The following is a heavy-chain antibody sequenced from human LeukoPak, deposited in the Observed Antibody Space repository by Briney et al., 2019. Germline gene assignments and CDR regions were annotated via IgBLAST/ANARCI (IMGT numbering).Heavy chain of an antibody. V-gene: IGHV3-21*01. CDR2: ISSSTNYI. CDR3: AGVPSDY. CDR1: GFTFSSYS. J-gene: IGHJ4*02. Sequence: PGGSLRLSCAASGFTFSSYSMNWVRQAPGKGLEWVSSISSSTNYIYYADSVKGRFTISRDNAKNSLYLQMNNLRAEDTAVYYCAGVPSDYWGQGTLVTVSS.